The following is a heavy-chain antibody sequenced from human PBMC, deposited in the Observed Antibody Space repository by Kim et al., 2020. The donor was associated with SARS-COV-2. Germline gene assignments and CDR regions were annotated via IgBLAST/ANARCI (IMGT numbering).Heavy chain of an antibody. CDR3: ARGLRFLEWLRVSYYYGMDV. D-gene: IGHD3-3*01. Sequence: GGSLRLSCAASGFTVSSNYMSWVRQAPGKGLEWVSVIYSGGSTYYADSVKGRFTISRDNSKNTLYLQMNSLRAEDTAVYYCARGLRFLEWLRVSYYYGMDVWGQGTTVTVSS. J-gene: IGHJ6*02. V-gene: IGHV3-53*01. CDR1: GFTVSSNY. CDR2: IYSGGST.